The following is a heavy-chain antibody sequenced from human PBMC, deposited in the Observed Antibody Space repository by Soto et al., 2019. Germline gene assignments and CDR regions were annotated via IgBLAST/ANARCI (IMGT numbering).Heavy chain of an antibody. J-gene: IGHJ4*02. Sequence: GESLKISCKGSGYSFTIYWIGWVRQMPGKGLEWMGIIYPGDSDTRYSPSFQGQVTISADKSISTAYLQWSSLKASDTAMYYCAXQSPPAQYSGYDTPFDYWGQGTLVTVSS. V-gene: IGHV5-51*01. CDR2: IYPGDSDT. CDR3: AXQSPPAQYSGYDTPFDY. CDR1: GYSFTIYW. D-gene: IGHD5-12*01.